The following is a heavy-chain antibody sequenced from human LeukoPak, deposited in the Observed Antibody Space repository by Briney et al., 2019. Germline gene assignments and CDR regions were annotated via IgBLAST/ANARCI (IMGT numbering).Heavy chain of an antibody. J-gene: IGHJ4*02. Sequence: SGGSLRLSCAASGFTFSSYEMNWVRQAPGKGLEWVSYISSSGSTIYYADSVKGRFTISRDNAKNSLYLQMNSLRAEDTAVHYCARDAGRKHWVPYYFDYWGQGTLVTVSS. CDR1: GFTFSSYE. CDR3: ARDAGRKHWVPYYFDY. CDR2: ISSSGSTI. V-gene: IGHV3-48*03. D-gene: IGHD7-27*01.